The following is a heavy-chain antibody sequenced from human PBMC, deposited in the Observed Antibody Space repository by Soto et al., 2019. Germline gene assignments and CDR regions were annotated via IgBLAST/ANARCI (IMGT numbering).Heavy chain of an antibody. V-gene: IGHV1-8*01. CDR1: GYTFTSYD. D-gene: IGHD6-19*01. CDR3: ARVVVSRQWMVHYYGMDV. Sequence: VASVKVSCKASGYTFTSYDINWVRQATGQGLEWMGWMNPNSGNTGYAQKFQGRVTMTRNTSISTAYMELSSLRSEDTAVYYCARVVVSRQWMVHYYGMDVWGQGTTVTVS. CDR2: MNPNSGNT. J-gene: IGHJ6*02.